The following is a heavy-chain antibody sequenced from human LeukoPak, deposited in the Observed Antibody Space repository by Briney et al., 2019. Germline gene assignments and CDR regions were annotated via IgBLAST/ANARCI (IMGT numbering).Heavy chain of an antibody. CDR2: IIPILGIA. CDR1: GYTFTSYG. Sequence: SVKVSCKASGYTFTSYGISWVRQAPGQGLEWMGRIIPILGIANYAQKFQGRVTITADKSTSTAYMELSSLRSEDTAVYYCASAAYCGGDCYSSNWGQGTLVTVSS. CDR3: ASAAYCGGDCYSSN. V-gene: IGHV1-69*04. J-gene: IGHJ4*02. D-gene: IGHD2-21*02.